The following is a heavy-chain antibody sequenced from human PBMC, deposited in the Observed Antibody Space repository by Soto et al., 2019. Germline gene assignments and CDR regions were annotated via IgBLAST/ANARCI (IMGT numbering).Heavy chain of an antibody. CDR2: IDPSDSYT. D-gene: IGHD4-17*01. V-gene: IGHV5-10-1*01. Sequence: GESLKISCKGSGYSFTSYWISWVRQMPGKGLEWMGRIDPSDSYTNYSPSFQGHVTISADKSISTAYLQWSSLKASDTAMYYCARRGYGDYAAFDIWGQGTMVTVSS. CDR3: ARRGYGDYAAFDI. CDR1: GYSFTSYW. J-gene: IGHJ3*02.